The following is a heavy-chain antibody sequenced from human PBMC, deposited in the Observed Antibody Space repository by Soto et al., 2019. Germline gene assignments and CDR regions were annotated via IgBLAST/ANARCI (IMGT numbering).Heavy chain of an antibody. CDR1: GYTFTGYY. D-gene: IGHD3-10*01. J-gene: IGHJ2*01. Sequence: QVQLVQSGAEVKKPGASVKVSCKASGYTFTGYYMHWVRQAPGQGLEWMGWINPNSGGTNYAQKFQGWVNMTRDTSIRTAYMELSRMRSDDTAVYYCARVYGSGPRGPWNFDLCGRGTLVTVSS. V-gene: IGHV1-2*04. CDR3: ARVYGSGPRGPWNFDL. CDR2: INPNSGGT.